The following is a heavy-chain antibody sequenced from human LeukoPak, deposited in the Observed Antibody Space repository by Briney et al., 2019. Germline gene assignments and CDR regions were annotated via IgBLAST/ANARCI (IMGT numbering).Heavy chain of an antibody. V-gene: IGHV4-34*01. J-gene: IGHJ5*02. CDR1: GGSFSGYY. CDR2: INHSGST. D-gene: IGHD2-2*01. CDR3: ARRYVVPAAMNGGFDP. Sequence: PSETLSLTCAVYGGSFSGYYWSWIRQPPGKGLEWIGEINHSGSTNYNPSLKSRVTISVDTSKNQFSLKLSSVTAADTAVYYCARRYVVPAAMNGGFDPWGQGTLVTVSS.